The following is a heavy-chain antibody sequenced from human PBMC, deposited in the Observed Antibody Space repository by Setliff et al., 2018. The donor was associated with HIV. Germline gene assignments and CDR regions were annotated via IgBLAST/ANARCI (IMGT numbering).Heavy chain of an antibody. J-gene: IGHJ4*02. Sequence: ASVKVSCKISGYTLTELSIHWVRQAPGKGLEWMANFDPEDGETFYAQKFQGRLTMTEDTSTDTAYMELSSLRSDDTAMYYCATRRVIVVVKSFDYWGQGTLVTVSS. CDR1: GYTLTELS. V-gene: IGHV1-24*01. D-gene: IGHD3-22*01. CDR2: FDPEDGET. CDR3: ATRRVIVVVKSFDY.